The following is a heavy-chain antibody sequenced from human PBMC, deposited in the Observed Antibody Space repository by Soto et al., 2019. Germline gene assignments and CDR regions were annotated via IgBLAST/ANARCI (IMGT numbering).Heavy chain of an antibody. Sequence: SETLSLTCTVSGGSSSSGGFYWSWIRQHPGKGLEWIGYIYYTGSTFYNPSLKSRVTLSVDTSKNQFSLNLSSVTAADTAVYYCARSIVGGNSRQGLGYWGQGALVTVSS. CDR1: GGSSSSGGFY. D-gene: IGHD1-26*01. V-gene: IGHV4-31*03. CDR3: ARSIVGGNSRQGLGY. CDR2: IYYTGST. J-gene: IGHJ4*02.